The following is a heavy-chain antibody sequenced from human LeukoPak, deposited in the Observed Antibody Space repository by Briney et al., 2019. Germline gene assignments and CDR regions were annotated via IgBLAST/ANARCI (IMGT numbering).Heavy chain of an antibody. D-gene: IGHD2-2*01. Sequence: GGSLRLSCAASGFSFSIYWMNWVRRAPGKGLEWLANIKEDGSKTYYVDSVKGRFTISRDNAKNSLYLQMDSLRVEDTAVYYCAREVVPAAGYYYYGMDVWGQGTTVTVSS. J-gene: IGHJ6*02. V-gene: IGHV3-7*03. CDR3: AREVVPAAGYYYYGMDV. CDR1: GFSFSIYW. CDR2: IKEDGSKT.